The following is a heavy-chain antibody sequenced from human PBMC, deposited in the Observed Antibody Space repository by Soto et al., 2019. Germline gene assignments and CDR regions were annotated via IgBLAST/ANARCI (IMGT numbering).Heavy chain of an antibody. CDR1: GFTFSSYA. J-gene: IGHJ6*02. CDR2: ISGSGGST. D-gene: IGHD3-3*01. Sequence: GGSLRLSCAASGFTFSSYAMSWVRQAPEKGLEWVSAISGSGGSTYYADSVKGRFTISRDNSKNTLYLQMNSLRAEDTAVYYCAKWRMGSSVLRFLEWLPRLDVWGQGTTVTVSS. V-gene: IGHV3-23*01. CDR3: AKWRMGSSVLRFLEWLPRLDV.